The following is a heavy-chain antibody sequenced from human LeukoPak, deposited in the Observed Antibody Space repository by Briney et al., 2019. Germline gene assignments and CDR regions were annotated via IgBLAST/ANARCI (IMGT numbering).Heavy chain of an antibody. J-gene: IGHJ4*02. CDR2: INPNSGGT. D-gene: IGHD6-13*01. V-gene: IGHV1-2*02. CDR1: GYTFTGYY. CDR3: ARVGVEAAGYPFDY. Sequence: ASVKVSCKASGYTFTGYYMHWVRQAPGQGLEWMGWINPNSGGTNYAQKFHGRVTMTRDTSISTAYMELSRLRSDDAAVYYCARVGVEAAGYPFDYWGQGTLVTVSS.